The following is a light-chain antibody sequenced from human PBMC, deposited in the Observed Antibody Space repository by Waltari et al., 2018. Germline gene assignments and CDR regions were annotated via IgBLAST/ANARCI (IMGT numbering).Light chain of an antibody. J-gene: IGLJ3*02. CDR1: SSNIGSNT. V-gene: IGLV1-44*01. CDR3: AAWDDSLNGWV. Sequence: QSVLTQPPSASGTPGQRVPISCSGSSSNIGSNTVNWHQQLPGTAPKHLIYSNNQRPSGVPDRFSGSKSGTSASLAISGLQSEDEADYYCAAWDDSLNGWVFGGGTKLTVL. CDR2: SNN.